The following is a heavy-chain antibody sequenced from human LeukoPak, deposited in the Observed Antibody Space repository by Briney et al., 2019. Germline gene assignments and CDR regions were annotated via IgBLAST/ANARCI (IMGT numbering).Heavy chain of an antibody. CDR1: GGSFSGYY. CDR3: ARTANLPDWFDS. CDR2: INHSGST. J-gene: IGHJ5*01. D-gene: IGHD2-21*02. V-gene: IGHV4-34*01. Sequence: SETLSLTCAVYGGSFSGYYWSWIRQPPGKGLEWIGEINHSGSTNYNPSLKSRVTISVDTSKNQFSLKLSSVTAADTAVYYCARTANLPDWFDSWGQGTLVTVSS.